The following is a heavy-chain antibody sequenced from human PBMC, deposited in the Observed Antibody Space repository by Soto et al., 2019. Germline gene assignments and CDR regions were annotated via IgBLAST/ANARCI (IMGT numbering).Heavy chain of an antibody. CDR3: ARDIVVVPAAPYYYYGMDV. D-gene: IGHD2-2*01. CDR1: GYTFTSYG. V-gene: IGHV1-18*01. CDR2: ISAYNGNT. Sequence: QVPLVQSGAEVKKPGASVKVSCKASGYTFTSYGISWVRQAPGQGLEWMGWISAYNGNTNYAQKLQGRVTMTTDTSTSTAYMELRSLRSDDTAVYYCARDIVVVPAAPYYYYGMDVWGHGTTVTVSS. J-gene: IGHJ6*02.